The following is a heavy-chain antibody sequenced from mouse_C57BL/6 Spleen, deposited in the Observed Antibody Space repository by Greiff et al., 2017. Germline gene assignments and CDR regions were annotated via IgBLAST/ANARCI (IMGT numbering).Heavy chain of an antibody. CDR3: TRSANYYGSSHFDY. CDR1: GYTFTDYE. D-gene: IGHD1-1*01. J-gene: IGHJ2*01. CDR2: IDPETGGT. V-gene: IGHV1-15*01. Sequence: VQRVESGAELVRPGASVTLSCKASGYTFTDYEMHWVKQTPVHGLEWIGAIDPETGGTAYNQKFKGKAILTADKSSSTAYMELRSLTSEDSAVYYCTRSANYYGSSHFDYWGQGTTLTVSS.